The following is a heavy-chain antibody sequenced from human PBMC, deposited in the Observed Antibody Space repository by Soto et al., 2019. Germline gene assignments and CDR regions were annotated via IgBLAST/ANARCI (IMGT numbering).Heavy chain of an antibody. D-gene: IGHD6-13*01. CDR2: LYSGGRT. CDR1: GFTVSSSY. CDR3: ARDGDSSTWYYFDY. V-gene: IGHV3-66*01. J-gene: IGHJ4*02. Sequence: PGGSLRLSCAASGFTVSSSYINWVRQAPGKGLEWVSVLYSGGRTDYADSVKGRFTISRDNSHNTLYLQMNSLRAEDTAVYFCARDGDSSTWYYFDYWGQGTLVTVSS.